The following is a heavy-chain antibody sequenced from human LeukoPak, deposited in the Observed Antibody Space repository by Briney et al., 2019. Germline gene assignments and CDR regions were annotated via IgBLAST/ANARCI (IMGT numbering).Heavy chain of an antibody. CDR3: ARATAVAVAD. D-gene: IGHD4-23*01. V-gene: IGHV4-30-2*01. CDR2: IYQSGST. CDR1: GGSISSALYS. Sequence: SETLSLTCTVSGGSISSALYSWSWIRQPPGKGLEWVGYIYQSGSTYYNPSLKSRATMSLDRSKNQFSLNVTSVTAADTAVYFCARATAVAVADWGQGTLVTVSS. J-gene: IGHJ4*02.